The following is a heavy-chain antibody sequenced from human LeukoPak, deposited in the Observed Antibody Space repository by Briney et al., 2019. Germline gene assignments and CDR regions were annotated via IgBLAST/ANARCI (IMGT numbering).Heavy chain of an antibody. Sequence: PSETLSLTCTVSGGSISSVSYYWSWIRQPAGKGLEWIGRIYTSGSTNYNPSLKSRVTISVDTSKNQFSLKLSSVTAADTAVYYCARETVADYYDSSGYYPSLGQGTLVTVSS. D-gene: IGHD3-22*01. CDR3: ARETVADYYDSSGYYPS. J-gene: IGHJ5*02. CDR1: GGSISSVSYY. V-gene: IGHV4-61*02. CDR2: IYTSGST.